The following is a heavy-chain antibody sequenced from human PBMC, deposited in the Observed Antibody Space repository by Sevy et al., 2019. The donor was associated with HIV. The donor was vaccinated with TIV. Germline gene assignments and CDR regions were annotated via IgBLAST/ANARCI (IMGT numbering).Heavy chain of an antibody. V-gene: IGHV3-7*03. CDR1: GFTFRGYW. CDR2: IKVDGSEK. Sequence: GGSLRLSCAVSGFTFRGYWMSWVRQAPGKGLEWVAHIKVDGSEKYHVDSVKGRFTISRDNAKNSLFLQMNSLRVEDTAVYYCARDCSSTSCHWGLDLWGQGTAVTVSS. CDR3: ARDCSSTSCHWGLDL. D-gene: IGHD2-2*01. J-gene: IGHJ6*02.